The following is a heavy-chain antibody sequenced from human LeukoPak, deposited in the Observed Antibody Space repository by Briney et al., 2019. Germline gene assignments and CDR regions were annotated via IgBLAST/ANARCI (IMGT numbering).Heavy chain of an antibody. CDR3: AKDYGGNSIDY. CDR1: GFTFSRYI. V-gene: IGHV3-30-3*01. D-gene: IGHD4-23*01. CDR2: ISYDGSNK. Sequence: GGSLRLSCAASGFTFSRYIMHWVRQAPGKGLEWVAVISYDGSNKYYSDSVKGRFTISRDNSKNTLYLQMDSLRPEDTAVYYCAKDYGGNSIDYWGLGTLVTVSS. J-gene: IGHJ4*02.